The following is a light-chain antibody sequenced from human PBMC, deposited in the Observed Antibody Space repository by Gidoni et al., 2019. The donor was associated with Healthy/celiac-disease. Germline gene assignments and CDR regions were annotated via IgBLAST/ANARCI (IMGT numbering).Light chain of an antibody. J-gene: IGLJ2*01. CDR3: QAWDSSTVV. CDR1: KLGDKY. CDR2: QVS. Sequence: SYELTPPPPVSVSPAQTARIPCSGDKLGDKYACWYQQKPGQSPVLVIYQVSKRPSGIPERFSGSNSGNAATLTISGTQAMDEADYYCQAWDSSTVVFGGGTKLTVL. V-gene: IGLV3-1*01.